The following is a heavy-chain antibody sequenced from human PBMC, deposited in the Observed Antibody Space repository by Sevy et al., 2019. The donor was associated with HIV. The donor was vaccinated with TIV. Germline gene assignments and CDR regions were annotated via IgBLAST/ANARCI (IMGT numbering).Heavy chain of an antibody. J-gene: IGHJ4*02. D-gene: IGHD2-2*01. CDR3: AADVPGLSRLIDY. Sequence: GGSLRLSCAASGFTLNDGWMSWVRQAPGKGLEWVGRLQTKSGGGMIEYAAPVKGRFTISADNSKSTLFLQMNSLKTEDTAIYYCAADVPGLSRLIDYWGQGTLVTVSS. CDR2: LQTKSGGGMI. CDR1: GFTLNDGW. V-gene: IGHV3-15*01.